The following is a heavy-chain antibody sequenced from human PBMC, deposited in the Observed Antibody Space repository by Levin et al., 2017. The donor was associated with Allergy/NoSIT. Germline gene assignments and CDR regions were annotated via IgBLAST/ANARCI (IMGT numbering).Heavy chain of an antibody. CDR3: AKGYDILTGPTA. J-gene: IGHJ5*02. Sequence: GGSLRLSCAASGFTFDDYAMHWVRQAPGKGLEWVSGISWNSGSIGYADSVKGRFTISRDNAKNSLYLQMNSLRAEDTALYYCAKGYDILTGPTAWGQGTLVTVSS. V-gene: IGHV3-9*01. CDR2: ISWNSGSI. CDR1: GFTFDDYA. D-gene: IGHD3-9*01.